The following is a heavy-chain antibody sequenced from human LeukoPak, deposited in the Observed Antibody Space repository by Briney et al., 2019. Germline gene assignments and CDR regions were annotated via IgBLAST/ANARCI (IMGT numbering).Heavy chain of an antibody. V-gene: IGHV3-30*01. D-gene: IGHD3-10*01. J-gene: IGHJ3*02. CDR1: GFTFSSYA. CDR2: ISYDGSNK. CDR3: ARGGYYGSGSFAFDI. Sequence: GGSLRLSCAASGFTFSSYAMHWVRQAPGKGLEWVAVISYDGSNKYYADSVKGRFTISRDNSKNTLYLQMNSLRAEDTAVYYCARGGYYGSGSFAFDIWGPGTKVTVSS.